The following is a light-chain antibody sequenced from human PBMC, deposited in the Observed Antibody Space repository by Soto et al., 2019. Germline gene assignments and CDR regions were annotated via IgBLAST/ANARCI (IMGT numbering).Light chain of an antibody. CDR2: DVT. V-gene: IGLV2-14*01. CDR1: SSDVGGYNY. J-gene: IGLJ1*01. CDR3: CSYTTSNTRQIV. Sequence: QSALTQPASVSGSPGQSITISCTGTSSDVGGYNYVSWYQQQPGKAPKFMIYDVTNRPSGVSNRFSGSKSGNTASLTISGLQAEDEADYYCCSYTTSNTRQIVFGTGTKVTDL.